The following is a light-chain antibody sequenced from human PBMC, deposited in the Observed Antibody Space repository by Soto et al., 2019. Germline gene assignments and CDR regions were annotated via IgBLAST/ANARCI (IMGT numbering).Light chain of an antibody. J-gene: IGLJ1*01. CDR1: SSDVGGYNY. CDR3: NSYGSTSTRYV. V-gene: IGLV2-14*01. Sequence: QSVLTQPASVSGSPGQSITISCTGTSSDVGGYNYVSWYQQHPGKAPKLMIYEVSNRPSGVSNRFAGSKSGDTASLTISGLQAEHEADYFCNSYGSTSTRYVFGTGTKLTVL. CDR2: EVS.